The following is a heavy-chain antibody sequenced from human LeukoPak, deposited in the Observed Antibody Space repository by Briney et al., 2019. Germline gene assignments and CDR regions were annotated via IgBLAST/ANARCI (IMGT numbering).Heavy chain of an antibody. V-gene: IGHV1-2*02. CDR1: GYTFIAYY. Sequence: GASVKVSCKASGYTFIAYYMHWARQAPGQGLEWMGWINPNSGGANYVQKFRGRVTMTRDTSISTAYMGLSRLRSDDTAVYYCARAYYGSGSYYPDAFDIWGQGTMVTVSS. J-gene: IGHJ3*02. CDR3: ARAYYGSGSYYPDAFDI. D-gene: IGHD3-10*01. CDR2: INPNSGGA.